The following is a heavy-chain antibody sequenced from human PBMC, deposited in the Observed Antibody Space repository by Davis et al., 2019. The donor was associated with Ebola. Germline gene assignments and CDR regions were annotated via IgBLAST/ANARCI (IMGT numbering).Heavy chain of an antibody. CDR1: GFTFSSYW. D-gene: IGHD1-26*01. Sequence: HTGGSLRLSCAASGFTFSSYWMHWVRQAPGKGLVWVSRINSDGSNTSYADSVKGRFTISRDNAKNTLYLQMNSLRAEDTAVYYCARSRSYMDFDYWGQGTLVTVSS. J-gene: IGHJ4*02. V-gene: IGHV3-74*01. CDR2: INSDGSNT. CDR3: ARSRSYMDFDY.